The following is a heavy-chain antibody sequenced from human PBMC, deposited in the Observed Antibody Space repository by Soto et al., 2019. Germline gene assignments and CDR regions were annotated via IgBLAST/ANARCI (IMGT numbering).Heavy chain of an antibody. J-gene: IGHJ4*02. Sequence: SETLSLTCTVSGGSFTSGASYWTCLRQPPWKALEWIGYVYYSGSTYYNPSLRSRATKSVDPSKSQFSLRLTSVTAADTALYYCARNPNYDYEFDSWGQGXLVTVSS. CDR3: ARNPNYDYEFDS. D-gene: IGHD4-17*01. V-gene: IGHV4-30-4*01. CDR2: VYYSGST. CDR1: GGSFTSGASY.